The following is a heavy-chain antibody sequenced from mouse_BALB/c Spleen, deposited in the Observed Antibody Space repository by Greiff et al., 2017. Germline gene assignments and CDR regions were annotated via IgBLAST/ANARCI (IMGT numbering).Heavy chain of an antibody. Sequence: EVQLVESGGGLVKPGGSLKLSCAASGFTFSSYAMSWVRQSPEKRLEWVAEISSGGSYTYYPDTVTGRFTISRDNAKNTLYLEMSSLRSEDTAMYYCAYYYGSSSFAYWGQGTLVTVSA. J-gene: IGHJ3*01. CDR1: GFTFSSYA. CDR2: ISSGGSYT. CDR3: AYYYGSSSFAY. V-gene: IGHV5-9-4*01. D-gene: IGHD1-1*01.